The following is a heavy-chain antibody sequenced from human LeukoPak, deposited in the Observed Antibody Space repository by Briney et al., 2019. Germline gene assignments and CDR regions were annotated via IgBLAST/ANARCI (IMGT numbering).Heavy chain of an antibody. J-gene: IGHJ4*02. D-gene: IGHD1-1*01. CDR3: EKAGSRQLEDY. V-gene: IGHV3-23*01. CDR1: GFAFSDYA. Sequence: GGSLRLSCAASGFAFSDYAMSWVRQAPGKGLEWVSAVSASGASTYYADSVEGRFSISRENSKRTLFLQMNSLRVEDTAIYYCEKAGSRQLEDYWGQGTLVTISS. CDR2: VSASGAST.